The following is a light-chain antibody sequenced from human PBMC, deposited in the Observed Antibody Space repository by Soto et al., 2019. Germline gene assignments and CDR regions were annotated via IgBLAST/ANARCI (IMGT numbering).Light chain of an antibody. Sequence: EMVMTQSPATLSVSPGERATLSCRASQSVSSNLAWYQQKPGQAPRLLIYAASSGATGIPDRFSGSGSETDFTLTINRLEPEDFAVYYCQYYGNSRITFGQGTRLEIK. V-gene: IGKV3-20*01. CDR3: QYYGNSRIT. J-gene: IGKJ5*01. CDR1: QSVSSN. CDR2: AAS.